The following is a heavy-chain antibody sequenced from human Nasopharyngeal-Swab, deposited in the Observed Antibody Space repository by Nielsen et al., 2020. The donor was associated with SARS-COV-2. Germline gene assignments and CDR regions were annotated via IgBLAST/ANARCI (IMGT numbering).Heavy chain of an antibody. D-gene: IGHD2-2*01. CDR1: GYTFTSYA. Sequence: ASVKVSCKASGYTFTSYAMHWVRQAPGQRLEWMGWINAGNGNTKYSQKFQGRVTITRDTSASTAYMELSSLRSEDTAVYYCARDCGSTCIYSYYYMDVWGKGTTVTVSS. J-gene: IGHJ6*03. CDR3: ARDCGSTCIYSYYYMDV. V-gene: IGHV1-3*01. CDR2: INAGNGNT.